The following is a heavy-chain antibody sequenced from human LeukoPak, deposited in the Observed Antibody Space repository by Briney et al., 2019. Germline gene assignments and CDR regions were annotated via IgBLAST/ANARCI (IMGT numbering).Heavy chain of an antibody. J-gene: IGHJ4*02. V-gene: IGHV3-30*02. D-gene: IGHD1-26*01. CDR2: IRFDGSTQ. Sequence: GGFLRLSCTASGFTFSSSGMNWIRQAPGKGLEWVAFIRFDGSTQYYADSVKGRFTVSRDTSKNTLYLQMNSLRDEDTAVYYCATETRGSYSEYWGQGTLLTVSS. CDR1: GFTFSSSG. CDR3: ATETRGSYSEY.